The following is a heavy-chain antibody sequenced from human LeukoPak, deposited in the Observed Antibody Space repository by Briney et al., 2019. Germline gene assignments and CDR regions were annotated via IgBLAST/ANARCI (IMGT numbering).Heavy chain of an antibody. D-gene: IGHD3-22*01. V-gene: IGHV3-23*01. CDR2: ISGSRGLT. Sequence: GGSLRLSCAASGFTFSSYAMSWVRQAPGKGLEWVSTISGSRGLTHYADSVKGRFTVSRDNSENTLYLQMHNLRAADTDLYFCAKDQGNYYGGSGTYGAMDYWGQGTLVTVSS. CDR1: GFTFSSYA. J-gene: IGHJ4*02. CDR3: AKDQGNYYGGSGTYGAMDY.